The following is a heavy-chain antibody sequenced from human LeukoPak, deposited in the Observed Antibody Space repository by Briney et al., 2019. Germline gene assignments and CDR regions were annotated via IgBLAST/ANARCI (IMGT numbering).Heavy chain of an antibody. J-gene: IGHJ4*02. CDR3: ARDLGLVIAAAVFDY. CDR2: IKQDGSEK. V-gene: IGHV3-7*01. Sequence: GGSLRLSCAASGFTFSGYWMSWVRQAPGKGLEWVANIKQDGSEKYYVDSVKGRFTISRDNAKNSLYLQMNSLRAEDTAVYYCARDLGLVIAAAVFDYWGQGTLVTVSS. D-gene: IGHD6-13*01. CDR1: GFTFSGYW.